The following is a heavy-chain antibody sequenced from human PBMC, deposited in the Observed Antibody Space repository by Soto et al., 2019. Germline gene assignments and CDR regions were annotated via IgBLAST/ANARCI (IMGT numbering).Heavy chain of an antibody. CDR1: GFTFSNAW. CDR3: PTAPDLVADY. V-gene: IGHV3-15*01. D-gene: IGHD2-15*01. J-gene: IGHJ4*02. Sequence: EVQLVESGGGLVKPGGSLRLSCAASGFTFSNAWMSWVRQAPGKGLEWVGRIKSKTDGGTTDYAAPVKGRFTISRDDSKHTLYLQMNSLKTEDPAVYYCPTAPDLVADYWGQGTLVTVSS. CDR2: IKSKTDGGTT.